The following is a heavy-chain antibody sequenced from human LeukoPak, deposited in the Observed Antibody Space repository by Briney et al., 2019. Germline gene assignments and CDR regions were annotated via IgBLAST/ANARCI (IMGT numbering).Heavy chain of an antibody. CDR3: ARDVGAAAPDAFDI. CDR1: GFTFSTYN. J-gene: IGHJ3*02. V-gene: IGHV3-21*01. CDR2: ISTSSNYI. D-gene: IGHD1-26*01. Sequence: PGGSLRLSCAASGFTFSTYNMNWVRQAPGKGPEWVSSISTSSNYIYYADSVKGRFTTARDNAKNSLYLQTNSLRVEDTDVYYCARDVGAAAPDAFDIWGQGTMVTVSS.